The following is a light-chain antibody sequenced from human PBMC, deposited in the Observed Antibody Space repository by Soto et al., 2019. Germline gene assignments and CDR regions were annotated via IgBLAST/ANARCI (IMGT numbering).Light chain of an antibody. Sequence: QSALTQPPSASGSPGQSVTISCTGTSSDVGGYDYVSWYQQRPGKAPKLLIHEVTKRPSGVPDRFSGSKSGNTASLTVSGLRPEDEADYYCSSSTHSNTVVFGGGTKVTVL. CDR3: SSSTHSNTVV. J-gene: IGLJ2*01. CDR1: SSDVGGYDY. CDR2: EVT. V-gene: IGLV2-8*01.